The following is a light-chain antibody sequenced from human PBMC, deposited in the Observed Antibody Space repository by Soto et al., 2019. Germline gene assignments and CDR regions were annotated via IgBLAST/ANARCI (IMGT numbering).Light chain of an antibody. J-gene: IGKJ3*01. CDR1: QSVSSSY. V-gene: IGKV3-20*01. Sequence: EIVLTQSPGTLSLSPGERATLSCRASQSVSSSYLAWYQQKPGQAPRLLIYGASSRATAIPDTFSGSGSGTDFTLTISRLEPKDFVVYYCEQYGSSPRFTFGPGTKVDIK. CDR3: EQYGSSPRFT. CDR2: GAS.